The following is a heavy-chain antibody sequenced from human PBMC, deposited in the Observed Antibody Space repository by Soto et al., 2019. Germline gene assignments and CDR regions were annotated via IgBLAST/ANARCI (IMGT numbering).Heavy chain of an antibody. D-gene: IGHD1-26*01. CDR2: ISTRRTAV. Sequence: RVPYEAVGLEFNDSGTHWISNDPGKGLEQITLISTRRTAVYYADSVKVRFIISTDDAKNSLDLHMSSLRVEDTAVYYCARDLFSVVGSYSDPHYFDSLGMGTLVTVSS. V-gene: IGHV3-48*01. CDR3: ARDLFSVVGSYSDPHYFDS. CDR1: GLEFNDSG. J-gene: IGHJ4*02.